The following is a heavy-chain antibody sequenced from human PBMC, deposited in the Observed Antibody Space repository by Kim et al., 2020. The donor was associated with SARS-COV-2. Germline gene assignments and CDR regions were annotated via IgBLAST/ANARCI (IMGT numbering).Heavy chain of an antibody. CDR2: IYWDDDK. CDR3: AHTVSYFDFLAGSYQADDAFDM. V-gene: IGHV2-5*05. CDR1: GFSLNTRAEG. D-gene: IGHD3-9*01. Sequence: SGPTLVKPTQTLTLTCTFSGFSLNTRAEGVGWIRQAPGKALEWLALIYWDDDKRYGPSLKNRLTITKDTSKNQVVLRMTNVDPVDTATYFCAHTVSYFDFLAGSYQADDAFDMWGQGTKVTVSS. J-gene: IGHJ3*02.